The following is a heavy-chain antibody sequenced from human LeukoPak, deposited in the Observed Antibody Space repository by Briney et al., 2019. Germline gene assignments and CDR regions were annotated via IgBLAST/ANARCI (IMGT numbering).Heavy chain of an antibody. CDR2: INPNSGGT. Sequence: ASVKVPCKASGYTFIDYYMHWVRQAPGQGLEWMGWINPNSGGTNYAQKYQGRVTMTRDTSISTIYMKLSRLRADDTAIYYCVRDANTADPLAYWGQGTLVTVSS. CDR1: GYTFIDYY. D-gene: IGHD2-21*02. V-gene: IGHV1-2*02. CDR3: VRDANTADPLAY. J-gene: IGHJ4*02.